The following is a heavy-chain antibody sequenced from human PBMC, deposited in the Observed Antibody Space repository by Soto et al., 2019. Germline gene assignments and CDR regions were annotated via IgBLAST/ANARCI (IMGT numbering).Heavy chain of an antibody. Sequence: GGSLRLSCAASGFTFSSYSMNWVRQAPGKGLEWVSSISSSSSYIYYADSVKGRFTISRDNAKNSLYLQMNSLRAEDTAEYYCARELDYGSGSSNWFDPWGQGTLVTVSS. CDR1: GFTFSSYS. J-gene: IGHJ5*02. CDR3: ARELDYGSGSSNWFDP. CDR2: ISSSSSYI. D-gene: IGHD3-10*01. V-gene: IGHV3-21*01.